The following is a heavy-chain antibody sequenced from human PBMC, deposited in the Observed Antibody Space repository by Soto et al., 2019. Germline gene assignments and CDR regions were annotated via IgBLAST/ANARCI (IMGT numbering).Heavy chain of an antibody. Sequence: SETLSLTCAVSGYSISSGYYWGWIRQPPGKGLEWIGSIYHSGSTYYNPSLKSRVTISVDTSKNQFSLKLSSVTAADTAVYYCARDMTLSIAAAGSFDYWGQGTLVTVSS. D-gene: IGHD6-13*01. J-gene: IGHJ4*02. CDR3: ARDMTLSIAAAGSFDY. V-gene: IGHV4-38-2*02. CDR1: GYSISSGYY. CDR2: IYHSGST.